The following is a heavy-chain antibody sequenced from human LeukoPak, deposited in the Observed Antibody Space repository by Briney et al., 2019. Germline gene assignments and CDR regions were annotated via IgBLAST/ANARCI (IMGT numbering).Heavy chain of an antibody. CDR2: ITPSGGGT. V-gene: IGHV1-46*01. CDR1: GYTFTSYY. D-gene: IGHD4-23*01. J-gene: IGHJ5*02. Sequence: ASVKVSCKASGYTFTSYYMHWVRQAPGQGLEWMGLITPSGGGTTYAQKFQGRVTMTRDMSTSTAYMELSSLRSEDTAVYYCARDQRGGNSLNWFDPWGQGTLVTVSS. CDR3: ARDQRGGNSLNWFDP.